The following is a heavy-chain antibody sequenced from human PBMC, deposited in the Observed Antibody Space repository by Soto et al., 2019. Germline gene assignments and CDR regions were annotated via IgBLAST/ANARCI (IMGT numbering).Heavy chain of an antibody. CDR1: GGSISSNNW. V-gene: IGHV4-4*02. Sequence: SETLSLTCAVSGGSISSNNWWTWVRQPPGMALEWIGDVYHSGTTNYNPSLKTRVTMSVDKSKNQFSLKLTSLTVADTAVYYCASFTSNWIDPWGQGTLVTVSS. J-gene: IGHJ5*02. CDR3: ASFTSNWIDP. CDR2: VYHSGTT.